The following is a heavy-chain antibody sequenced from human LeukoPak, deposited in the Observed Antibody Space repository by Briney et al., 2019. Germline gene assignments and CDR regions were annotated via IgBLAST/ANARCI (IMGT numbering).Heavy chain of an antibody. J-gene: IGHJ4*02. CDR3: ARGVDYGEDY. CDR2: IYYSGST. D-gene: IGHD4/OR15-4a*01. V-gene: IGHV4-59*01. CDR1: GGSISSYY. Sequence: SETLSLTCTVSGGSISSYYWSWIRQPPGKGLEWIGYIYYSGSTNYNPSLKSRVTISVDTSKNQFSLKLGSVTAADTAVYYCARGVDYGEDYWGQGTLVTVSS.